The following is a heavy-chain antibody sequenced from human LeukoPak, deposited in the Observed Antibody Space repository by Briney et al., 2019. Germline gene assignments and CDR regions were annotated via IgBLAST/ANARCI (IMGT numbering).Heavy chain of an antibody. V-gene: IGHV4-39*02. J-gene: IGHJ3*02. CDR3: ARDYGGNFGGDAFDI. CDR1: GGSISSSSYY. D-gene: IGHD4-23*01. Sequence: TPSETLSLTCTVSGGSISSSSYYWGWIRQPPGKGLEWIGSIYYSGSTYYNPSLKSRVTISVDTSKNQFSLKLSSVNAADTAVYYCARDYGGNFGGDAFDIWGQGTMVTVSS. CDR2: IYYSGST.